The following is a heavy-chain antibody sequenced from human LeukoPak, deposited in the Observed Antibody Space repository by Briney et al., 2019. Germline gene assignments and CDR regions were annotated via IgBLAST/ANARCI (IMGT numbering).Heavy chain of an antibody. D-gene: IGHD2-2*02. CDR3: ARMIYCSSTSCYRSSAFDI. V-gene: IGHV4-59*01. CDR1: GGSISSYY. CDR2: IYYSGST. Sequence: SETLSLTCTVSGGSISSYYWSWIRQPPGKGLEWIGYIYYSGSTNYNPSLKSRVTISVDTSKNQFSLKLSSVTAADTAVYYCARMIYCSSTSCYRSSAFDIWGQGTRVTVSS. J-gene: IGHJ3*02.